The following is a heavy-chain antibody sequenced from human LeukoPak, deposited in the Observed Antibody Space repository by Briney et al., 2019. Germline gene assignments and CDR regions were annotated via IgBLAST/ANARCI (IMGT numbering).Heavy chain of an antibody. V-gene: IGHV1-2*02. D-gene: IGHD3-16*01. Sequence: ASVKVSCKTSGYTFTGYYIHWVRQAPGQGLEWMGWINPNSGGTNYAQKFQGRVTMTRDTSINTAYMELSRLRSDDTAVYYCARIIITGDSTDGMDVWGQGTTVTVSS. CDR2: INPNSGGT. CDR3: ARIIITGDSTDGMDV. J-gene: IGHJ6*02. CDR1: GYTFTGYY.